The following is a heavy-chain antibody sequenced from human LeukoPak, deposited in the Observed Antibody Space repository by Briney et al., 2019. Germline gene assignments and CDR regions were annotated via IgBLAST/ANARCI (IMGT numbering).Heavy chain of an antibody. CDR1: GYTFTSYG. D-gene: IGHD1-14*01. CDR2: ISAYNGNT. V-gene: IGHV1-18*01. CDR3: AESTSMARNYYYYYGMDV. J-gene: IGHJ6*02. Sequence: ASVKVSCKASGYTFTSYGISWVRQAPGQGLEWMGWISAYNGNTNYAQKLQGRVTMTTDTSTSTAYMELRSLRSEDTAVYYCAESTSMARNYYYYYGMDVWGQGTTVTVSS.